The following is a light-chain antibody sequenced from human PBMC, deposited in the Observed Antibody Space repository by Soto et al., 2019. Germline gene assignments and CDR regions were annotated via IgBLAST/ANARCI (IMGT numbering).Light chain of an antibody. Sequence: DIQMTQSPSTLSASVGDRVTITCRASQNVNGWLAWYQQKPGKAPKLLINKASTLESGVPSRFSGRGFGTEFTLTISSLQTDDFATYYCQQYDTRCTVGQGTKVDIK. V-gene: IGKV1-5*03. CDR1: QNVNGW. CDR3: QQYDTRCT. CDR2: KAS. J-gene: IGKJ1*01.